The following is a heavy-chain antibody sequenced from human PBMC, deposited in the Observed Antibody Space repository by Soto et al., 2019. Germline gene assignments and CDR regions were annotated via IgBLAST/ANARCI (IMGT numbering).Heavy chain of an antibody. D-gene: IGHD6-13*01. CDR1: GGSFSGYY. J-gene: IGHJ4*02. V-gene: IGHV4-34*01. CDR2: INHSGST. Sequence: SETLSLTCAVYGGSFSGYYWSWIRQPPGKGLEWIGEINHSGSTNYNPSLKSRVTISVDTSKNQFSLKLSSVTAADTAVYYCARRGLIAAAPADYWGQGTLVTVSS. CDR3: ARRGLIAAAPADY.